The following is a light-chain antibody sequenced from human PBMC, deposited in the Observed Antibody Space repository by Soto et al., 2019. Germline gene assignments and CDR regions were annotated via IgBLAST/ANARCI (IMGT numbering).Light chain of an antibody. CDR1: QGISNY. Sequence: DIQMTQSPSSLSASVGDRVTITCRASQGISNYLAWYQQKPGKVPKLLIYAASTLQSGVPSRFSGSGSGTDFTLTIRSLQPEDVSTYYCQKYNRAPWTFGQGNKVEIK. J-gene: IGKJ1*01. CDR2: AAS. CDR3: QKYNRAPWT. V-gene: IGKV1-27*01.